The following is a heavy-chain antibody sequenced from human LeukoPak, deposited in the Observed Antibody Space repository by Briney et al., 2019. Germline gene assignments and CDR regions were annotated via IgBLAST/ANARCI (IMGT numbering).Heavy chain of an antibody. J-gene: IGHJ4*02. D-gene: IGHD2-15*01. Sequence: GGSLRLSCAASGFTFSSYSMNWVRQAPGKGLEWVSSISSSSSYIYYADLVKGRFTISRDNAKNSLYLQMNSLRAEDTAVYCCARDLGGWVFDYWGQGTLVTVSS. V-gene: IGHV3-21*01. CDR1: GFTFSSYS. CDR3: ARDLGGWVFDY. CDR2: ISSSSSYI.